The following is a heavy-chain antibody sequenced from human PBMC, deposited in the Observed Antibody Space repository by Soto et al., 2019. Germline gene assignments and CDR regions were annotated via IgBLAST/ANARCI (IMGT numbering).Heavy chain of an antibody. D-gene: IGHD3-3*01. Sequence: AVNVSCKASGYTFTSYGISWLLQAPGQGLEWMGWISPYNGNTNYAQKLQGRVTMTTDTSTSTAYMELRSLRSDDTAVYYCARLTVLRFLEWLVSDYYYYGMDVWGQGTTVTVSS. V-gene: IGHV1-18*01. CDR1: GYTFTSYG. CDR3: ARLTVLRFLEWLVSDYYYYGMDV. J-gene: IGHJ6*02. CDR2: ISPYNGNT.